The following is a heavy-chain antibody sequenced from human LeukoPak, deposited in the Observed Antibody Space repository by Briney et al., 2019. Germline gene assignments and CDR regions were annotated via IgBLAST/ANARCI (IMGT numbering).Heavy chain of an antibody. CDR1: GYTLTELS. J-gene: IGHJ6*02. Sequence: ASVKVSCKVSGYTLTELSMHWVRQAPGKGLAWMGGFDPEDGETIYAQKFQGRVTMTEDTSTDAAYMELSSMRSENAAVYYCATGHGASGSFPQYYYYYYGMDVWGQGTTVTVSS. CDR3: ATGHGASGSFPQYYYYYYGMDV. D-gene: IGHD3-10*01. V-gene: IGHV1-24*01. CDR2: FDPEDGET.